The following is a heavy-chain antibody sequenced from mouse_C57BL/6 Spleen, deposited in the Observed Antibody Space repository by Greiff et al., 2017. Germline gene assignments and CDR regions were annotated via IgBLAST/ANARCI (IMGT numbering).Heavy chain of an antibody. J-gene: IGHJ1*03. V-gene: IGHV3-6*01. D-gene: IGHD2-4*01. Sequence: EVQLQESGPGLVKPSQSLSLTCSVTGYSITSGYYWNWIRQFPGNKLEWMGYISYDGSNNYNPSLKNRISITRDTSKNQFFLKLNSVTTEDTATYYCAREDDYDVGYWYFDVWGTGTTVTVSS. CDR3: AREDDYDVGYWYFDV. CDR2: ISYDGSN. CDR1: GYSITSGYY.